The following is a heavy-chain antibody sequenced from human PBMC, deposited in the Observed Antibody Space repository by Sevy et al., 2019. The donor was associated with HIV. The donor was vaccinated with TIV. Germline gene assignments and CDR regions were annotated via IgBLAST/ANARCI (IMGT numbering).Heavy chain of an antibody. V-gene: IGHV3-30-3*01. CDR1: GFTFSTYA. CDR2: ISYDGSNK. CDR3: ARDRDPRRYSYGFGMDV. Sequence: GGSLRLSCAASGFTFSTYAMHWVRQAPGKGLEWVAVISYDGSNKYYADSVKGRFTISRDNSKNTLFLQMDSLRAEDTVVYFCARDRDPRRYSYGFGMDVWGQGTTVTVSS. D-gene: IGHD5-18*01. J-gene: IGHJ6*02.